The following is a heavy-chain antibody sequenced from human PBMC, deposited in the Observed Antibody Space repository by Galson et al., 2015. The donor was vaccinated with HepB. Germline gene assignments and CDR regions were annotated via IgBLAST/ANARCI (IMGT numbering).Heavy chain of an antibody. Sequence: SVKVSCKASGYTFTSYAMHWVRQAPGQRLEWMGWINAGNGNTKYSQKFQGRVTITRDTSASTAYMELSSLRSEDTAVYYCARVRSYYDHGDYWGQGTLVTVSS. CDR1: GYTFTSYA. CDR3: ARVRSYYDHGDY. V-gene: IGHV1-3*01. J-gene: IGHJ4*02. CDR2: INAGNGNT. D-gene: IGHD1-26*01.